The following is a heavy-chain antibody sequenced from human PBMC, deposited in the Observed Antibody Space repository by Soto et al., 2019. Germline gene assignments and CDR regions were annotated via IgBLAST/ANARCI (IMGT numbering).Heavy chain of an antibody. J-gene: IGHJ3*02. CDR1: GGSISSGGNY. CDR2: IYYSGST. D-gene: IGHD3-22*01. CDR3: AVGRGYYLFRAFDI. V-gene: IGHV4-31*03. Sequence: SETLSLSCTVSGGSISSGGNYWIWIRQHPGKGLEWIGYIYYSGSTYYNPSLKSRVTISVDTSKNQFSLKLSSVTAADTAVYYCAVGRGYYLFRAFDIWGQGTMVTVSS.